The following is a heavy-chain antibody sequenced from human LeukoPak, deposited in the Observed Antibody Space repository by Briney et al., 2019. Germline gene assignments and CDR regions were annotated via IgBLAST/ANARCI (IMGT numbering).Heavy chain of an antibody. CDR2: VSGSTGRT. CDR3: APRVVGSAPFDY. Sequence: GGSLRLSCAASGFTFSTYAMSWVRQAPGKGLEWVSAVSGSTGRTYYADSVKGRFTISRDNSKNTLYLQMNNLRAEDTAVYYCAPRVVGSAPFDYWGQGTLVTVSS. V-gene: IGHV3-23*01. CDR1: GFTFSTYA. D-gene: IGHD2-15*01. J-gene: IGHJ4*02.